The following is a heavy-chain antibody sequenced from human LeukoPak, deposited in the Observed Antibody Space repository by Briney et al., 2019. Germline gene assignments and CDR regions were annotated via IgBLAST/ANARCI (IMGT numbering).Heavy chain of an antibody. D-gene: IGHD3-22*01. Sequence: SETLSLTCAVYGGSFSGYYWGWIRQPPGKGLEWIGSIYYSGSTYYNPSLKSRVTISVDTSKNQFSLKLSSVTAADTAVYYCARHLYYYDSSGYYLVRWDYFDYWGQGTLVTVSS. CDR3: ARHLYYYDSSGYYLVRWDYFDY. CDR2: IYYSGST. J-gene: IGHJ4*02. V-gene: IGHV4-39*01. CDR1: GGSFSGYY.